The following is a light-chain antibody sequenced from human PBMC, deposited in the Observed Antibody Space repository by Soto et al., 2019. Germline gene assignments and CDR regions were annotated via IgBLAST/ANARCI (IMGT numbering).Light chain of an antibody. CDR1: QSVSSN. Sequence: EIVMTQSPATLSVSPGERATLSCRASQSVSSNLAWYQQKPGQAPRLLIYGASTRATGIPARFSGSGSGTEFTLTISSLQSEDFAVYYCQQRKHWPPLTFGGGTKVEIK. CDR3: QQRKHWPPLT. CDR2: GAS. J-gene: IGKJ4*01. V-gene: IGKV3-15*01.